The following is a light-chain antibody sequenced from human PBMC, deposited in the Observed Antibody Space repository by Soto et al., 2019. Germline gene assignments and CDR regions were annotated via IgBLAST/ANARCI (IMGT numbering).Light chain of an antibody. V-gene: IGLV1-40*01. Sequence: QSVLTQPPSVSGAPGQRVTISCIGGSSNIGAGYEVHWYQQLPGTVPKLLIYDNTQRPSGVPDRFSGSKSGTSASLAISGLRSEDEADYYCAAWDDSLSSPVFGGGTKVTVL. CDR2: DNT. CDR1: SSNIGAGYE. J-gene: IGLJ3*02. CDR3: AAWDDSLSSPV.